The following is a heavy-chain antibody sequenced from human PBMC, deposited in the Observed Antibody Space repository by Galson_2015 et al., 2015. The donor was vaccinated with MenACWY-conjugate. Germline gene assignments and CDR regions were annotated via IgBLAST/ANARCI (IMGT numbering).Heavy chain of an antibody. CDR3: ARLHSPGIAAAGTTDPLDY. J-gene: IGHJ4*02. Sequence: QSGAEVKKPGESLKISCKGSGYSFTSYWIGWVRQMPGKGLEWMWIIYPGDSDTRYSPSFQGQVTISADKSISTAYLQWSSLKASDTAMYYCARLHSPGIAAAGTTDPLDYWGQGTLVTVSS. V-gene: IGHV5-51*01. D-gene: IGHD6-13*01. CDR1: GYSFTSYW. CDR2: IYPGDSDT.